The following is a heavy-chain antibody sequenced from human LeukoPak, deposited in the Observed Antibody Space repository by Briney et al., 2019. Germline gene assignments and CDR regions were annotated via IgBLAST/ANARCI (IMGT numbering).Heavy chain of an antibody. Sequence: GGSLRLSCAASGFTFSSYAMTWVRQAPGKGLEWVSAISGSGGSTYYADSVKGRFTISRDNSKNTLYLQMNSLRAEDTAVYYCAKEWLVRFREYYFDYWGQGTLVTVSS. CDR1: GFTFSSYA. CDR2: ISGSGGST. J-gene: IGHJ4*02. CDR3: AKEWLVRFREYYFDY. V-gene: IGHV3-23*01. D-gene: IGHD6-19*01.